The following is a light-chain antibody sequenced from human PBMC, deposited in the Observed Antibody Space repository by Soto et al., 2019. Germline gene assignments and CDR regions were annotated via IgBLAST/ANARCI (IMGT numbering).Light chain of an antibody. V-gene: IGKV3-15*01. Sequence: EIVMTQSPATLSVSPGERATLSCRASQSVSSNLAWYQQKPGQAPRLLIYGASTRATGIPARFSGSGSGTEFTLTISSLQSEDFAVYYCQQLNSYPLTFGPGTTVDIK. CDR2: GAS. J-gene: IGKJ3*01. CDR3: QQLNSYPLT. CDR1: QSVSSN.